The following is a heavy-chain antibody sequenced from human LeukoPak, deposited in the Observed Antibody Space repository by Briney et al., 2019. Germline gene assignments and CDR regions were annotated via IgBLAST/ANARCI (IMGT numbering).Heavy chain of an antibody. D-gene: IGHD3-10*01. CDR2: FLYSGST. Sequence: PSETLSLTCTASGGSISAYYWSWIRQPPGKGLQGLADFLYSGSTNYNPSLKRRVTISLDTSKNQFSLKLTSVPAADTAVYYCAGGRSGYYGSGSYDNWGQGTLVTVSS. V-gene: IGHV4-59*01. CDR3: AGGRSGYYGSGSYDN. J-gene: IGHJ4*02. CDR1: GGSISAYY.